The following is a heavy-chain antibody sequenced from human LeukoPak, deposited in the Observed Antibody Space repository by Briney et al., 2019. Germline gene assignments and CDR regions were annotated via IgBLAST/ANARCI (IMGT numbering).Heavy chain of an antibody. CDR1: GYIFTNYW. D-gene: IGHD5-12*01. CDR3: ARVPGYSGYDSRTFDAFDI. V-gene: IGHV5-51*01. Sequence: GESLKISCKGSGYIFTNYWIGWVRQMPGKGLEWMGIIYPGDSDTRYSPSFQGQVTISADKSISTAYLQWSSLKASDIAMYYCARVPGYSGYDSRTFDAFDIWGQGTMVTVSS. J-gene: IGHJ3*02. CDR2: IYPGDSDT.